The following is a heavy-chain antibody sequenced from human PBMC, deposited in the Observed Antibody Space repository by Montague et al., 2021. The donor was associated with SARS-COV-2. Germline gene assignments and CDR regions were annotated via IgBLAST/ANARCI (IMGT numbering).Heavy chain of an antibody. CDR1: GASIMGYH. J-gene: IGHJ4*02. CDR2: VRDTGTT. D-gene: IGHD3-10*01. V-gene: IGHV4-59*08. Sequence: SETLSLTCGVSGASIMGYHWSWVRKPPGRGLEWIGDVRDTGTTNYNPSLHNRITISIDTSEGQFSLRLTSVTAADPAVYYCARFFRVGTSSAFDRWGQGIPVTVSS. CDR3: ARFFRVGTSSAFDR.